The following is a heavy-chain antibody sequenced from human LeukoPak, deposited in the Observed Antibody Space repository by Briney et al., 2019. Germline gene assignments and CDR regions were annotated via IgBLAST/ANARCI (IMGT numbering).Heavy chain of an antibody. Sequence: GGSLRLSCAASGFTFSDYYMSWIRQAPGKGLEWVSYISSSGSTIYYADSVKGRFTISRDNAKNSLYLQMNSLRAEDTAVYYCATLGVDYYGSGSRREDYYGMDVWGQGTTVTVSS. J-gene: IGHJ6*02. CDR1: GFTFSDYY. D-gene: IGHD3-10*01. V-gene: IGHV3-11*01. CDR3: ATLGVDYYGSGSRREDYYGMDV. CDR2: ISSSGSTI.